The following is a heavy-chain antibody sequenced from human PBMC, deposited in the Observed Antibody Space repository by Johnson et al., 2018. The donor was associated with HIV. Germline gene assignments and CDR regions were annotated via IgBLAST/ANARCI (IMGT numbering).Heavy chain of an antibody. J-gene: IGHJ3*02. CDR3: TTEAPTLLRAFEI. CDR1: GFTFSSYW. V-gene: IGHV3-15*01. CDR2: IKSKTDGGTT. Sequence: VYLVESGGGLVQPGGSLRLSCAASGFTFSSYWMSWVRQAPGKGLEWVGRIKSKTDGGTTDYAAPVKGIFTISRDDSKNTLYLQMNSLKTEETAVYYCTTEAPTLLRAFEIWGQGKMVTVSS.